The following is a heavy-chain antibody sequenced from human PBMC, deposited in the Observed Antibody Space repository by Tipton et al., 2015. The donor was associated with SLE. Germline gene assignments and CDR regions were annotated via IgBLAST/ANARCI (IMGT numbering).Heavy chain of an antibody. CDR2: ISGSGGKT. CDR1: GFTFNIYA. Sequence: SLRLSCVVSGFTFNIYAMSWVRQAPGKGLGWVSAISGSGGKTYYAESVKGRFTISRDNSKNTLYLQMNSLRAEDTAIYYCAKVTGAEFIMLFGLDYWGQGTLVTVSS. D-gene: IGHD3/OR15-3a*01. V-gene: IGHV3-23*01. J-gene: IGHJ4*02. CDR3: AKVTGAEFIMLFGLDY.